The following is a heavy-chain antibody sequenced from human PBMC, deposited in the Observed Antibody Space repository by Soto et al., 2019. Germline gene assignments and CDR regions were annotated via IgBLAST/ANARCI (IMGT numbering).Heavy chain of an antibody. J-gene: IGHJ4*02. Sequence: QVQLVQSGAEVKKPGASVKVSCKAGYTFTGYYMHWVRQAPGQGLEWMGWIDPNSGGTNYAQKFQGWVTMTRDTSISAAYMELSRLRSDGTAVYYCARGLHLGEFTGFDYWGQGTLVTVSS. CDR1: GYTFTGYY. V-gene: IGHV1-2*04. D-gene: IGHD3-16*01. CDR3: ARGLHLGEFTGFDY. CDR2: IDPNSGGT.